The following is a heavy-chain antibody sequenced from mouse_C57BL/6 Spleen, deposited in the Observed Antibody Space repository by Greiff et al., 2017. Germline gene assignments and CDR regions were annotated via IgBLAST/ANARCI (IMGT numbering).Heavy chain of an antibody. Sequence: EVQVVESGGDLVKPGGSLKLSCAASGFTFSSYGMSLVRPTPDKRLEWVATISSGGSYTYYPDSVKGRFTISRDNAKNTLYLQMSSLKSEDTAMYYCAEAMDYWGQGTSVTVSS. CDR3: AEAMDY. CDR2: ISSGGSYT. V-gene: IGHV5-6*01. J-gene: IGHJ4*01. CDR1: GFTFSSYG.